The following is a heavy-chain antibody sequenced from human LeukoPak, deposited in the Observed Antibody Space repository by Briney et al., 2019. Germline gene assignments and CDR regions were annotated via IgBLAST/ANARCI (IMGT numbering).Heavy chain of an antibody. J-gene: IGHJ4*02. D-gene: IGHD5-12*01. CDR2: INPNSGGT. V-gene: IGHV1-2*02. CDR3: ARSDLGTITAGPFEY. CDR1: GYTFTGYY. Sequence: ASVKDSCKASGYTFTGYYMHWVRQAPGQGLEWMGWINPNSGGTNYAQKFQGRVTMTRDTSISTAYMELSRLRSDDTAIYFCARSDLGTITAGPFEYWGQGTLVAVSS.